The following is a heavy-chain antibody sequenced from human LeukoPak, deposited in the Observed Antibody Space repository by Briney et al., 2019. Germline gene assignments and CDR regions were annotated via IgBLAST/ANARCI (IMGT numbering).Heavy chain of an antibody. CDR1: GYTFSRYD. D-gene: IGHD3-9*01. J-gene: IGHJ6*03. CDR3: ARGSQYFDWLLYYRGSYYMDV. Sequence: ASVKVSCKASGYTFSRYDINWVRQAAGQGLEWMGWINPNSGGTNYAQKFQGRVTMTRNTSISTAYIELSSLRSEDTAVYYCARGSQYFDWLLYYRGSYYMDVWGKGTTVTISS. V-gene: IGHV1-8*01. CDR2: INPNSGGT.